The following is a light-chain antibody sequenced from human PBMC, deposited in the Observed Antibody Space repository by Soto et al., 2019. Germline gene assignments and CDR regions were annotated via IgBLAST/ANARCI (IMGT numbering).Light chain of an antibody. CDR2: GAS. Sequence: IVMPQSTATLSMSPRERATLSCRASQSVSSSLAWYQQKPGQAPRLLIYGASSRATGIPDRFSGGGSGTDFTLTISRLEPEDFAVYYCQQFGTSPPITFGQGTRLEI. CDR3: QQFGTSPPIT. CDR1: QSVSSS. V-gene: IGKV3-20*01. J-gene: IGKJ5*01.